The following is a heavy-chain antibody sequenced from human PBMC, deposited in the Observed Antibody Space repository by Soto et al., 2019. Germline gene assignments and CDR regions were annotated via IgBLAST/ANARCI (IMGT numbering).Heavy chain of an antibody. Sequence: PSETLSLTCTVSGGSISSYYWSWIRQPPGKGLEWIGYIYYSGSTNYNPSLKSLVTISVDTSKNQFSLKLSSVTAADTAVYYCARDRMATGRFDYWGQGTLVTVSS. D-gene: IGHD5-12*01. CDR3: ARDRMATGRFDY. J-gene: IGHJ4*02. CDR1: GGSISSYY. CDR2: IYYSGST. V-gene: IGHV4-59*01.